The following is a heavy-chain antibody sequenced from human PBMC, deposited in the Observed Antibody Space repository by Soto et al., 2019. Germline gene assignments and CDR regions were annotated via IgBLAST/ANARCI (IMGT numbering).Heavy chain of an antibody. CDR3: ANLWAQSDYGAPLYYFDY. J-gene: IGHJ4*02. V-gene: IGHV3-23*01. CDR2: ISGSGGST. CDR1: GFTFSSYA. D-gene: IGHD4-17*01. Sequence: GGSLRLSCAASGFTFSSYAMSWVRQAPGKGLEWVSAISGSGGSTYYADSVKGRFTISRDNSKNTLYLQMNSLRAEDTAVYYCANLWAQSDYGAPLYYFDYWGQGTLVTVSS.